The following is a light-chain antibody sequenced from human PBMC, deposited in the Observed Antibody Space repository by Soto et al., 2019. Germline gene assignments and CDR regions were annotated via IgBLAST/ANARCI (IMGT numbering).Light chain of an antibody. Sequence: QSALTQPASVSGSPGQSITISCTGTSSDVGLYDYVSWYQQHPGKAPQLMIYAVSNRPSGVSNRFSASKSGNTASLFISGLQTEDEADYYCCSYAGSRTYVFGPGTKLTVL. CDR2: AVS. CDR1: SSDVGLYDY. CDR3: CSYAGSRTYV. V-gene: IGLV2-14*01. J-gene: IGLJ1*01.